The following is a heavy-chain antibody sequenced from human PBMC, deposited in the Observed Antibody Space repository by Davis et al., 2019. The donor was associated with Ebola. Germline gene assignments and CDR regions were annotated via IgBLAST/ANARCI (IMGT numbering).Heavy chain of an antibody. CDR3: AREPFRYKRPSDV. J-gene: IGHJ6*02. D-gene: IGHD3-16*02. CDR2: IYYSGTT. V-gene: IGHV4-61*01. Sequence: SETLSLTCNISGGSVASGLHYWSWFRQPPGKGLEWLGYIYYSGTTKYNASLESRVSISIDTAQNQFSLKLTSVTAADTAIYYCAREPFRYKRPSDVWGQGTTVTVSS. CDR1: GGSVASGLHY.